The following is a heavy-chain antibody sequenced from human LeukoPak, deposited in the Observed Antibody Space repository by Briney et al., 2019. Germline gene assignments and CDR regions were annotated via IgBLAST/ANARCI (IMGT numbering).Heavy chain of an antibody. CDR3: ARSRRPTAMYAFDI. CDR2: IYDSGST. J-gene: IGHJ3*02. V-gene: IGHV4-59*01. CDR1: GGSMSTYY. Sequence: PSETLSLTCSVSGGSMSTYYWSWLRHPPGKGLEWIGYIYDSGSTGYNPSLKSRVTISADTSKNQFSLKLSSASAADTAIYYCARSRRPTAMYAFDIWGQGTMVTVSS. D-gene: IGHD2-2*01.